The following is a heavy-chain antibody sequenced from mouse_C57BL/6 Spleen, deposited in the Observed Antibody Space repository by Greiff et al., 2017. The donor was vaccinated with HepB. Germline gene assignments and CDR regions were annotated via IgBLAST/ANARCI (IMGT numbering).Heavy chain of an antibody. CDR3: ASHYYGSSLDY. J-gene: IGHJ2*01. CDR2: IWRGGST. D-gene: IGHD1-1*01. CDR1: GFSFTSYG. V-gene: IGHV2-5*01. Sequence: QVQLKESGPGLVQPSQRLSITCTVSGFSFTSYGVHWVRQSPGKGLEWLGVIWRGGSTDYNAAFMSRLSITTDNSKSQVFFKMNSLQADDTAIYYCASHYYGSSLDYWGQGTTLTVSS.